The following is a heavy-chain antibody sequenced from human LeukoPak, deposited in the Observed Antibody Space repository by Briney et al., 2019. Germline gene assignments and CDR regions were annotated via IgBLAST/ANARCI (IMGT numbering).Heavy chain of an antibody. J-gene: IGHJ4*02. D-gene: IGHD4-11*01. CDR1: GGTFSSYA. CDR2: ISAYNGNT. CDR3: ARAYLNDYSNYFDY. V-gene: IGHV1-18*01. Sequence: GASVKVSCKASGGTFSSYAISWVRQAPGQGLEWMGWISAYNGNTNYAQKLQGRVTMTTDTSTSTAYMELRSLRSDDTAVYYCARAYLNDYSNYFDYWGQGTLVTVSS.